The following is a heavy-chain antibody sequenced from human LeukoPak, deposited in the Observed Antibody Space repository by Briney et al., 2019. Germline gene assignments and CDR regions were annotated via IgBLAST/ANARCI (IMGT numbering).Heavy chain of an antibody. CDR1: GFTFSSYG. D-gene: IGHD6-13*01. Sequence: PGGSLRLSCAASGFTFSSYGMSWVRQAPGKGLEWVSAISGSGGSTYYADSVKGRFTISRDNSKNTLYLQMNSLRAEDTAVYYCARDFPKTAAGTLQDYYYYMDVWGKGTTVTVSS. CDR3: ARDFPKTAAGTLQDYYYYMDV. V-gene: IGHV3-23*01. J-gene: IGHJ6*03. CDR2: ISGSGGST.